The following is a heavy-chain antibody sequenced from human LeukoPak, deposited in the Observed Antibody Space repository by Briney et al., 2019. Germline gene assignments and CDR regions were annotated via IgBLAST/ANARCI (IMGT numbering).Heavy chain of an antibody. V-gene: IGHV1-46*01. CDR3: ASTPPGSYGYGDFDY. Sequence: EASVKASCKASGYTFTSYYMHWVRQAPGQGLEWMGIINPSGGSTSYAQKFQGRVTMTRDTSTSTVYMELSSLRSEDTAVYYCASTPPGSYGYGDFDYWGQGTLVTVSS. CDR1: GYTFTSYY. CDR2: INPSGGST. D-gene: IGHD5-18*01. J-gene: IGHJ4*02.